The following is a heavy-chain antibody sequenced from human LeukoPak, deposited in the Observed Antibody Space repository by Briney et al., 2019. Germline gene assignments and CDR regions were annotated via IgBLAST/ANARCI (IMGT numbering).Heavy chain of an antibody. CDR1: GFTFSSYS. CDR2: ISSSSSTI. J-gene: IGHJ4*02. V-gene: IGHV3-48*02. D-gene: IGHD3-10*01. CDR3: ASLGVWFRELPDY. Sequence: GGSLRLSCAASGFTFSSYSMNWVRQAPGKGLEGVSYISSSSSTIYYADSVKGRFTISRDNAKNSLYLQMNSLRDEDTAVYYCASLGVWFRELPDYWGQGTLVTVSS.